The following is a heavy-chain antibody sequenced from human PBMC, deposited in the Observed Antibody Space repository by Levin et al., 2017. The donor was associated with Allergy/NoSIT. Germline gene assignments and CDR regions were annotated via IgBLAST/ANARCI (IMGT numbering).Heavy chain of an antibody. Sequence: PGGSLRLSCAASGFTFSSYAMHWVRQAPGKGLEWVAVISYDGSNKYYADSVKGRFTISRDNSKNTLYLQMNSLRAEDTAVYYCARLPGIAAAGTSNFDYWGQGTLVTVSS. CDR3: ARLPGIAAAGTSNFDY. D-gene: IGHD6-13*01. CDR2: ISYDGSNK. CDR1: GFTFSSYA. V-gene: IGHV3-30*04. J-gene: IGHJ4*02.